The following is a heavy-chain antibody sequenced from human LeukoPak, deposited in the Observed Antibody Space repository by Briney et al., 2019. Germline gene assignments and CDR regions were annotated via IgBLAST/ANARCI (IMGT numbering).Heavy chain of an antibody. CDR2: IYYSGST. Sequence: PSETLSLTCTVSGDSISSYYWSWIRQPPRKGLEWIGYIYYSGSTNYSPSLKSRVTISVDTSKNQFSLKLSSVTAAGTAVYYCARSERIIMILGGAFDIWGQGTVVTVSS. CDR1: GDSISSYY. J-gene: IGHJ3*02. D-gene: IGHD3-22*01. CDR3: ARSERIIMILGGAFDI. V-gene: IGHV4-59*08.